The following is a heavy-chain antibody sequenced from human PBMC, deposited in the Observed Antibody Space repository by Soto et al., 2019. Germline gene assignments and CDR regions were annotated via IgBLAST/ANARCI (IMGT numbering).Heavy chain of an antibody. CDR1: GGSFSGYY. D-gene: IGHD3-10*01. CDR2: INHSGST. CDR3: ARGSGWFGDYYFDY. J-gene: IGHJ4*02. Sequence: SSETLSLTCAVYGGSFSGYYWSWIRQPPGKGLEWIGEINHSGSTNYNPSLKSRVTISVDTSKNQFSLKLSSVTAADTAVYYCARGSGWFGDYYFDYWGQGTLVTVSS. V-gene: IGHV4-34*01.